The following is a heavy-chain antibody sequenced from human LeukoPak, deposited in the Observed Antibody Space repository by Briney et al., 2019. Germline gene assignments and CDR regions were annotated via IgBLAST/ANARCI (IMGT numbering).Heavy chain of an antibody. Sequence: ASVKVSCKASGYTFTGYYMHWVRQAPGQGLEWMGWINPNSGGTNYAQKFQGRVTMTRDTSISIAYMELSRLRSDDTAVYYCARATGTYYDFWSGFSLSAWGQGTLVTVSS. D-gene: IGHD3-3*01. CDR3: ARATGTYYDFWSGFSLSA. J-gene: IGHJ4*02. CDR2: INPNSGGT. CDR1: GYTFTGYY. V-gene: IGHV1-2*02.